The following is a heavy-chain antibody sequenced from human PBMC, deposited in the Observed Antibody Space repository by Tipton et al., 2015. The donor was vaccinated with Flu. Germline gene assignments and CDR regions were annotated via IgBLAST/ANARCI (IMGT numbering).Heavy chain of an antibody. Sequence: SGFTFSGYGMHWVRQAPGKGLEWVAHIRSDETTEYADSVKGRFTISRDNSKDMLYLQMNSLRAEDTAVFYCAKSGGFDYWGQGTLVTVSS. CDR3: AKSGGFDY. CDR1: GFTFSGYG. CDR2: IRSDETTE. J-gene: IGHJ4*02. V-gene: IGHV3-30*02. D-gene: IGHD1-26*01.